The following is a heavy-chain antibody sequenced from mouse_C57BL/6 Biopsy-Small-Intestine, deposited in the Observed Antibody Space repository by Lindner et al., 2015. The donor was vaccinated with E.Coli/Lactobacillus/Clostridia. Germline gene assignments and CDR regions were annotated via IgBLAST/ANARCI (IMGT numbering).Heavy chain of an antibody. Sequence: VQLQESGGEVVRPGTSVKMSCKASGYTFTSYWIGWAKQRPGHGLEWIGDIYPGGAYTNYSEKFKGKATLTADESSSKAYMQFSSLTSEDSAIYYCARFYDYDGGYFDYWGQGTTLIVSS. CDR2: IYPGGAYT. CDR3: ARFYDYDGGYFDY. J-gene: IGHJ2*01. V-gene: IGHV1-63*01. CDR1: GYTFTSYW. D-gene: IGHD2-4*01.